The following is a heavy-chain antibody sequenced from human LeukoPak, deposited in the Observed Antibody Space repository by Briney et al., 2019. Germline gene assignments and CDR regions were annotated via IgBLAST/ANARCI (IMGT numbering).Heavy chain of an antibody. CDR2: IIPIFGTA. Sequence: SVKVSCTASGGTFSSYAISWVRQAPGQGLGWMGGIIPIFGTANYAQKFQGRVTITADESTSTAYMELSSLRSEDTAVYYCARDRTTGTTGGIDPWGQGTLVTVSS. CDR1: GGTFSSYA. D-gene: IGHD1-1*01. V-gene: IGHV1-69*01. CDR3: ARDRTTGTTGGIDP. J-gene: IGHJ5*02.